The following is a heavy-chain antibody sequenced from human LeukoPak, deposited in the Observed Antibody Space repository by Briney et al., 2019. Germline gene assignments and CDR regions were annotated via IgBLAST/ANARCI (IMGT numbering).Heavy chain of an antibody. CDR1: GFTFSDFG. CDR2: ISTRSSLI. J-gene: IGHJ6*03. Sequence: GGSLRLSCAASGFTFSDFGVNWVRHAPGKGLEWVSYISTRSSLIYYADSVKGRFTISRDNAKNSLYLRMNSLRAEDTAVYYCTRSVIRYYYYFMDVWGKGTTVTVSS. V-gene: IGHV3-48*01. D-gene: IGHD4-11*01. CDR3: TRSVIRYYYYFMDV.